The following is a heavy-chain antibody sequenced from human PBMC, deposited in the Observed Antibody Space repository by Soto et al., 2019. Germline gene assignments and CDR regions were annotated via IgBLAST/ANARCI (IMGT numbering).Heavy chain of an antibody. CDR1: GGSISSGGYS. D-gene: IGHD1-26*01. CDR2: IYHSGST. J-gene: IGHJ4*02. CDR3: AAGGGLPRYY. Sequence: QLQLQESGSGLVKPSQTLSLTCAVSGGSISSGGYSWIWIRQPPGKGLEWIGYIYHSGSTYYNPSLKRRVTSSGDRSKNQFSLKLSSVTAADTAVYYCAAGGGLPRYYWGQGTLVTVSS. V-gene: IGHV4-30-2*01.